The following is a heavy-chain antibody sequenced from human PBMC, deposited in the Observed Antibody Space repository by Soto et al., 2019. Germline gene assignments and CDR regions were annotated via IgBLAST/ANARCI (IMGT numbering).Heavy chain of an antibody. V-gene: IGHV3-33*01. Sequence: QVQLVESGGGVVQPGRSLRLSCAASGFTFSSYGMHWVRQAPGKGLEWVAVIWYDGSNKYYADSVKGRFTISRDNSKNTLYLQMISLRAEDTAVYYCARGAAYSSSWSWFAPWGQGTLVTVSS. J-gene: IGHJ5*02. CDR1: GFTFSSYG. CDR3: ARGAAYSSSWSWFAP. D-gene: IGHD6-13*01. CDR2: IWYDGSNK.